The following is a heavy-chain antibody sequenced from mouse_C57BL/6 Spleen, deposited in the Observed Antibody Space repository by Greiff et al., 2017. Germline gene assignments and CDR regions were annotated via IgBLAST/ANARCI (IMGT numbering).Heavy chain of an antibody. CDR1: GYTFTSYW. D-gene: IGHD2-3*01. CDR2: IDPSDSYT. V-gene: IGHV1-59*01. J-gene: IGHJ2*01. CDR3: ARFDDDY. Sequence: VQLQQPGAELVRPGTSVKLSCKASGYTFTSYWMHWVKQRPGQGLEWIGVIDPSDSYTNYNQKFKGKATLTVDTSSSTAYMQLSSLTSEDSAVYYCARFDDDYWGQGTTLTVSS.